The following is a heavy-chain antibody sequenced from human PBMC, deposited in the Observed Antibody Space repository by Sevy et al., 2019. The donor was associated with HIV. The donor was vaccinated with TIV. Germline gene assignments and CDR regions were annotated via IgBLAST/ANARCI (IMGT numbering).Heavy chain of an antibody. CDR3: ARDQPRNSGFDY. Sequence: GGSLRLSCAASGFSFTSYSMNWVRQAPGKGLEWVSYISSSTSTIYYADSVKGRFTISRDNAKNSLFLQMNSLRAEDTAVYYCARDQPRNSGFDYWGQGTLGSVSS. V-gene: IGHV3-48*01. D-gene: IGHD1-26*01. CDR2: ISSSTSTI. J-gene: IGHJ4*02. CDR1: GFSFTSYS.